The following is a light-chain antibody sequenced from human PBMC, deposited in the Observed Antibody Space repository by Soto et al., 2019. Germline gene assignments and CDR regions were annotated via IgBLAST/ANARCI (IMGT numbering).Light chain of an antibody. V-gene: IGKV4-1*01. J-gene: IGKJ2*01. CDR2: WAS. CDR3: QQYESTPPT. Sequence: DIVMTRSPDSLAVSLGERATINCKSSQSVLYSSNNKNYLACDQQRPGQPPKLLIYWASTRESGVPDRFSGSGSGTDFTPTITSLHAEDVAVYYCQQYESTPPTFGQGTKLEIK. CDR1: QSVLYSSNNKNY.